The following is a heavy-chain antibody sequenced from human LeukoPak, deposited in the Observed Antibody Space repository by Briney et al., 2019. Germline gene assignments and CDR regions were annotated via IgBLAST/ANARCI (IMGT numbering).Heavy chain of an antibody. CDR3: ASSSLRGSDAFDI. CDR2: TYYRSKWYK. J-gene: IGHJ3*02. V-gene: IGHV6-1*01. Sequence: SQTLSLTCAISGDSVSNNNAAWHWIRQSPSRGLEWLGRTYYRSKWYKDYAVSVSSRITINPDASKNQFSLQLNSVTPEDTAVYYCASSSLRGSDAFDIWGQGTMVTVSS. D-gene: IGHD3-16*01. CDR1: GDSVSNNNAA.